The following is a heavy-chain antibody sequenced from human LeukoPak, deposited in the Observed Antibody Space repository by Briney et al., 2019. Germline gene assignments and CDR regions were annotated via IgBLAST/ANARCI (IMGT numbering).Heavy chain of an antibody. Sequence: GGSLRLSCAGSGFTFSSYSMTWVRQAPGKGLEWVSSITSGSSYIYYADSVKGRFTISRDNAKNSLSLQMNSLRAEDTAVYYCASSDWYHYFDYWGQGTLVTVSS. CDR3: ASSDWYHYFDY. D-gene: IGHD2-21*02. CDR1: GFTFSSYS. V-gene: IGHV3-21*01. CDR2: ITSGSSYI. J-gene: IGHJ4*02.